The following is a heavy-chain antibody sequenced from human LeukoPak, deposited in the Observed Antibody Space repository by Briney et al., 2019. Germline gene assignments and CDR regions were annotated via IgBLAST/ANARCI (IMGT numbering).Heavy chain of an antibody. CDR1: GFDFSDYT. CDR3: ARDGLGSYDF. V-gene: IGHV3-21*01. Sequence: GGSLRLSCAASGFDFSDYTINWVRQAPGKGLEWVSSISSNGRYIYYADSVKCRLTISRDNAKNSVYLQMNSLRAEDTAVYYCARDGLGSYDFWGQGTLVTVSS. D-gene: IGHD3-10*01. CDR2: ISSNGRYI. J-gene: IGHJ4*02.